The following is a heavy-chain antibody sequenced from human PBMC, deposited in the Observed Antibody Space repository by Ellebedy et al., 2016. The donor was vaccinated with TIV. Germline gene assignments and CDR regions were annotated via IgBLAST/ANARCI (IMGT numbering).Heavy chain of an antibody. V-gene: IGHV4-34*01. J-gene: IGHJ5*02. Sequence: GSLRLXXAVYGGSFSGYYWSWIRQPPGKGLEWIGEINHSGSTNYNPSLKSRVTISVDTSKNQFSLKLSSVTAADTAVYYCAREASSGEFDPWGQGTLVTVSS. CDR1: GGSFSGYY. CDR2: INHSGST. D-gene: IGHD1-1*01. CDR3: AREASSGEFDP.